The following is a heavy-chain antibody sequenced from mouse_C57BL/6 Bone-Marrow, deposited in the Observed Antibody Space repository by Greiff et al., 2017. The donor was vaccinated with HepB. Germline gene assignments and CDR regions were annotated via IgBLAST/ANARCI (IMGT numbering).Heavy chain of an antibody. Sequence: VMLVESGPGLVAPSQSLSITCTVSGFSLTSYAISWVRQPPGKGLEWIGVIWTGGGTNYNSALKSRLSISKDNSKSQVFLKMNSQQTDDTARYYCARNYYGYDGAWFAYWGQGTLVTVSA. CDR2: IWTGGGT. D-gene: IGHD2-2*01. J-gene: IGHJ3*01. CDR1: GFSLTSYA. CDR3: ARNYYGYDGAWFAY. V-gene: IGHV2-9-1*01.